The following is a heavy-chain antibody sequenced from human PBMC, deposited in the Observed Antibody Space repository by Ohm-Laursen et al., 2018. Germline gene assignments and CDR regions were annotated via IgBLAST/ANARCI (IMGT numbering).Heavy chain of an antibody. CDR1: GFTFSSYW. CDR3: ASGPGIAVAGRES. Sequence: SPRLSCAASGFTFSSYWMSWVRQAPGKGLEWVANIKQDGSEKYYVDSVKGRFTISRDNAKNSLYLQMNSLRAEDTAVYYCASGPGIAVAGRESWGQGTLVTVSS. J-gene: IGHJ5*02. V-gene: IGHV3-7*01. D-gene: IGHD6-19*01. CDR2: IKQDGSEK.